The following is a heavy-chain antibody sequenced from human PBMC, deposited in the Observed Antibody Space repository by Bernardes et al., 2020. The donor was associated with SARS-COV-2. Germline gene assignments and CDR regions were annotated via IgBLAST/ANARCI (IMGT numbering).Heavy chain of an antibody. Sequence: ASVKVSCKASGYTFTSYYIHWVRQAPGQGLEWMGRINPSGGSASYAQNFQGRVMMTRDTSTSTVYMELSRLRSEDTAVYYCAREFSSFGVAERHFDYWGQGTLITVSS. CDR3: AREFSSFGVAERHFDY. CDR1: GYTFTSYY. D-gene: IGHD3-3*01. J-gene: IGHJ4*02. CDR2: INPSGGSA. V-gene: IGHV1-46*01.